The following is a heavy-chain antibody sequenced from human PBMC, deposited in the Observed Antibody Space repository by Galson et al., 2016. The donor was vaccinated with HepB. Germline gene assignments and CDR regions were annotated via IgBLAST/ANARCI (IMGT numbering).Heavy chain of an antibody. CDR2: ISWNSDYV. D-gene: IGHD6-19*01. J-gene: IGHJ2*01. CDR1: GFAFDDYA. V-gene: IGHV3-9*01. CDR3: AKEIDGEVAGPFDL. Sequence: SLRLSCAGSGFAFDDYAMHWVRQAPGKGLEWVAVISWNSDYVVYADSLKGRFIISRDNAKNSLYLQMNSLRPEDTAFYYCAKEIDGEVAGPFDLWGRGTLVTVSS.